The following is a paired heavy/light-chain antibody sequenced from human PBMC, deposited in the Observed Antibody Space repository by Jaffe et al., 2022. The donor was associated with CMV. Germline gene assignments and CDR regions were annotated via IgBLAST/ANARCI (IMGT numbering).Light chain of an antibody. J-gene: IGLJ3*02. Sequence: NFVLTQPHSVSESPGKTVTISCTRSSGYIATNYVQWYQHRPGSGPTTVIYEDDRRPSGVPDRFSGSIDLSSNSAFLTISGLEAEDEADYYCQSYDTRNPGVFGGGTKLTVL. CDR2: EDD. V-gene: IGLV6-57*04. CDR3: QSYDTRNPGV. CDR1: SGYIATNY.
Heavy chain of an antibody. D-gene: IGHD6-13*01. CDR2: IIPTLGKI. Sequence: QVELVQSGAEVKRPGSSVSVSCKTSTDTFSSHGIYWVRRAPGQGLEWVGRIIPTLGKIDYAQKFQGRVTITGDKSTTTVYMEVSDVRSEDTATYFCARAPHTSSWNYFDSWGRGTLVTVSS. CDR1: TDTFSSHG. J-gene: IGHJ4*02. CDR3: ARAPHTSSWNYFDS. V-gene: IGHV1-69*09.